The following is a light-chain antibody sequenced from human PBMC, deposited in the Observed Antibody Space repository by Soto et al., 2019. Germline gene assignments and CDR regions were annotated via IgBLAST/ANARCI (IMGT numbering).Light chain of an antibody. CDR3: MQGTHWPWT. CDR2: KVS. CDR1: QSLVSSDGSTY. J-gene: IGKJ1*01. Sequence: DVVMTQSPLSLPVTLGQPASISCRSSQSLVSSDGSTYLIWFQQRPGQSPRRLIYKVSNRDSGVPDRFIGSGSGTDFTLEISRVEAEDVGVYYCMQGTHWPWTFGQGTKVEIK. V-gene: IGKV2-30*01.